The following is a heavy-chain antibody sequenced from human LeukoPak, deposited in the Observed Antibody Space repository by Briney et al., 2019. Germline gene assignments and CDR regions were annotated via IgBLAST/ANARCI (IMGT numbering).Heavy chain of an antibody. CDR2: IIPILGIA. Sequence: SVKVSCKASGGTFSSYAISWVRQAPGQGLEWMGRIIPILGIANYAQKFQGRVTITADKSTGTAYMELSSLRSEDTAVYYCARSRLLTYYDILTGLYLSKDFDYWGQGTLVTVSS. CDR1: GGTFSSYA. CDR3: ARSRLLTYYDILTGLYLSKDFDY. V-gene: IGHV1-69*04. D-gene: IGHD3-9*01. J-gene: IGHJ4*02.